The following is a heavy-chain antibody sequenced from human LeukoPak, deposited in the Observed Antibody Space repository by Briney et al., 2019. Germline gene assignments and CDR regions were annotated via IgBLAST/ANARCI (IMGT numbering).Heavy chain of an antibody. V-gene: IGHV4-59*12. CDR1: GAPINSYY. CDR2: ISYSGST. J-gene: IGHJ4*02. Sequence: SETLSLTCAVPGAPINSYYWRWIRQPPGKGLEWIGYISYSGSTNYNPSLKSRVTISADTSKNQVSLTLSSVTAADTAVYYCARDPELYFFDYWGQGTLVTVSS. D-gene: IGHD1-26*01. CDR3: ARDPELYFFDY.